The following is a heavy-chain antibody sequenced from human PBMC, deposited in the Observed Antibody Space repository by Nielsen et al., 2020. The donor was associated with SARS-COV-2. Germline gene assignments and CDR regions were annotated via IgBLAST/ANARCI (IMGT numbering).Heavy chain of an antibody. Sequence: GESLKISCAASGFTFSSYWMHLVRQAPGKGLVWVSHILSDGSTINYADSVKGRFTISRDNAKNTLYLQMNSLRAEDTAVYYCARDFYGSGSFPDYWGQGTLVTVSS. CDR1: GFTFSSYW. CDR2: ILSDGSTI. CDR3: ARDFYGSGSFPDY. J-gene: IGHJ4*02. D-gene: IGHD3-10*01. V-gene: IGHV3-74*01.